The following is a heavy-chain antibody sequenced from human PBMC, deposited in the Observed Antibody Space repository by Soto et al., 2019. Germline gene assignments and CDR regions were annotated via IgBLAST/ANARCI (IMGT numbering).Heavy chain of an antibody. Sequence: PGGSLRLSCAASGFTFSIYAMTWVRQAPGKGLEWVSGISGSGGSTYYADSAKGRFTISRDNSKNTLYLQMNNLRAEDTAVYYCAGRVGATNYGMDVWGQGTTVTVSS. CDR3: AGRVGATNYGMDV. J-gene: IGHJ6*02. V-gene: IGHV3-23*01. CDR1: GFTFSIYA. D-gene: IGHD1-26*01. CDR2: ISGSGGST.